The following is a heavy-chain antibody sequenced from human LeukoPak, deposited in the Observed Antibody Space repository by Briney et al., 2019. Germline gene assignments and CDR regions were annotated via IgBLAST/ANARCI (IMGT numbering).Heavy chain of an antibody. D-gene: IGHD2-2*02. CDR3: ARDLLKDIVVVPAATPSWFDP. CDR1: GYTFTGYY. V-gene: IGHV1-2*02. Sequence: GASVKVSCKASGYTFTGYYMHWVRQAPGQGLEWMGWINPNSGGTNYAQKFQGRVTMTRDTSISTAYMELSRLRSVDTAVYYCARDLLKDIVVVPAATPSWFDPWGQGTLVTVSS. CDR2: INPNSGGT. J-gene: IGHJ5*02.